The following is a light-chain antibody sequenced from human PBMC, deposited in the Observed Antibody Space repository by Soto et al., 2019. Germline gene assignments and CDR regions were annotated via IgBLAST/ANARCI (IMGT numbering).Light chain of an antibody. V-gene: IGLV1-51*01. CDR3: GTWDSGLTTVV. CDR1: SSNIGNNY. Sequence: QSVLTQPPSVSAAPGQRVTISCSGSSSNIGNNYVSWYQQLPGTAPKLLIYDNNNRPSVIPDRFSGSKSGTSATLGITELQTGVEADYYCGTWDSGLTTVVFGGGTKLTVL. J-gene: IGLJ2*01. CDR2: DNN.